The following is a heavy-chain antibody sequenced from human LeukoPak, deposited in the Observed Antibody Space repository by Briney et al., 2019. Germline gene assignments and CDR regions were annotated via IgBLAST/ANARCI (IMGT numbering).Heavy chain of an antibody. CDR2: ISSSGSTI. V-gene: IGHV3-48*03. CDR3: ARGRKYYYDSSGFY. CDR1: GFTFSSYE. Sequence: PGGSLRLSRAASGFTFSSYEMNWVRQAPGKGLEWVSYISSSGSTIYYADSVKGRFTISRDNAKNSLYLQMNSLRAEDTAVYYCARGRKYYYDSSGFYWGQGTLVTVSS. D-gene: IGHD3-22*01. J-gene: IGHJ4*02.